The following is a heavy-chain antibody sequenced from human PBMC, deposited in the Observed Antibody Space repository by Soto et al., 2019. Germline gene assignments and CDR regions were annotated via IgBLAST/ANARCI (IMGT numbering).Heavy chain of an antibody. CDR1: GFTFSSNS. J-gene: IGHJ5*02. CDR3: ARVIWSGHLTSDL. V-gene: IGHV3-48*02. D-gene: IGHD3-3*01. CDR2: ISSSSSTI. Sequence: EVQVVESGGGLVQPGGSLRLSCAASGFTFSSNSMNWVRQAPGKGLEWISYISSSSSTIYADSVKGRVTITRDNAKNSMYLQMNSLRDEDPAVYYCARVIWSGHLTSDLWGQGTLVTVSS.